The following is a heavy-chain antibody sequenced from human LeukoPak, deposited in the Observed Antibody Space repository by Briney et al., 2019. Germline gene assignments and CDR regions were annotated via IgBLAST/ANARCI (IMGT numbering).Heavy chain of an antibody. V-gene: IGHV3-48*03. J-gene: IGHJ6*03. CDR3: ASQLRFLEWPGGYMDV. CDR2: ISSSGSTI. CDR1: GFTFSSYE. Sequence: GGSLRLSCAASGFTFSSYEMNWVRQAPGRGLEWVSYISSSGSTIYYADSVKGRFTISRDNAKNSLYLQMNSLRAEDTAVYYCASQLRFLEWPGGYMDVWGKGTTVTVSS. D-gene: IGHD3-3*01.